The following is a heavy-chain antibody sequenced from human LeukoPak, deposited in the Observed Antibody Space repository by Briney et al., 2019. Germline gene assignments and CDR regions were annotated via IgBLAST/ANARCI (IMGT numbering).Heavy chain of an antibody. J-gene: IGHJ4*02. D-gene: IGHD3-10*01. CDR2: IKQDGSEK. CDR1: GFTFSSYC. CDR3: ARDGLYSYGSGER. V-gene: IGHV3-7*01. Sequence: GGSLRLSCAASGFTFSSYCMCWGCQAPRKGLGWVANIKQDGSEKSYVDSVKSRFTISRDNANNSLYLQMNGLRAEDTDVYYCARDGLYSYGSGERWGQGTLVTVSS.